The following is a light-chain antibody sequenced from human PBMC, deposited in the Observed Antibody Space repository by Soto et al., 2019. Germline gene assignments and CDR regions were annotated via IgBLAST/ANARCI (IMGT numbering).Light chain of an antibody. J-gene: IGKJ1*01. CDR1: QSLLYSNGYNY. CDR3: MQGVQTPPT. CDR2: LGS. Sequence: DIVMTQSPLSLPVTPGEPASISCRSSQSLLYSNGYNYLHWYLQKPGQSPQLLVYLGSTRDSGVPDRFSGSGSGTDFTLKISRVEAEDVGVYYCMQGVQTPPTFGQGTKVEIK. V-gene: IGKV2-28*01.